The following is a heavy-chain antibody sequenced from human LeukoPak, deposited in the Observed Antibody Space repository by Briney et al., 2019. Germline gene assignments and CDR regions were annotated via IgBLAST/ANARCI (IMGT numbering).Heavy chain of an antibody. D-gene: IGHD3-10*01. CDR1: GFTFSRYA. J-gene: IGHJ4*02. CDR3: VKDPGRNSWDFAY. CDR2: ISGSGGDT. Sequence: GGSLRLSCAASGFTFSRYAMSWVRQAPGKGLEWVASISGSGGDTHYADSVKGRFTISRGISKNTLYVQMNSLRAEDTAVYYCVKDPGRNSWDFAYWGQGSLVTVSS. V-gene: IGHV3-23*01.